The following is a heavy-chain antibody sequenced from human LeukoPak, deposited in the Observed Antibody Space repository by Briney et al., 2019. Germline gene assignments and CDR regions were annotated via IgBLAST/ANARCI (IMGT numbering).Heavy chain of an antibody. CDR1: GFTFSSYG. V-gene: IGHV3-30*03. Sequence: GGSLRLSCAASGFTFSSYGMHWVRRAPGKGLEWVAVISYDGSDKYSADSVKGRFTISRDNSKNTLYLQMNSLRAEDTAVYYCARLGGSGSYFYFDYWGQGTLVTVSS. CDR3: ARLGGSGSYFYFDY. J-gene: IGHJ4*02. D-gene: IGHD1-26*01. CDR2: ISYDGSDK.